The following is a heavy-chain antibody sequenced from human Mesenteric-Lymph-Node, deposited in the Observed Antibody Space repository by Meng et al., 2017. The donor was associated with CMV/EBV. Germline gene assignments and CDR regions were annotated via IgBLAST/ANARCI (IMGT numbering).Heavy chain of an antibody. CDR3: ATSENSSSWPYYYYYGMDV. Sequence: SETLSLTCAVSGGSISSSNWWSWVRQPPGKGLEWIGEIYQSGSTNYNLSLKSRVTISVDKSKNQFSLKLSSVTAADTAVYYCATSENSSSWPYYYYYGMDVWGQGTTVTVSS. V-gene: IGHV4-4*02. CDR1: GGSISSSNW. CDR2: IYQSGST. D-gene: IGHD6-13*01. J-gene: IGHJ6*02.